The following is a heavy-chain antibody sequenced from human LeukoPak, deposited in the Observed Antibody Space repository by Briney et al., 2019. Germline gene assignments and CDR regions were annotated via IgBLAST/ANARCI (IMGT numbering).Heavy chain of an antibody. CDR3: ARGPYGEYDLDAFDI. CDR2: IYYSGST. Sequence: SETLSLTCTVSGGTISSSSYYWGWIRQPPGKGLEWIGRIYYSGSTYDNPSLKSRVNISVHTSKTHSSLKLSSVNAADTAVYYCARGPYGEYDLDAFDIWGQGTMVTVSS. D-gene: IGHD4-17*01. J-gene: IGHJ3*02. V-gene: IGHV4-39*07. CDR1: GGTISSSSYY.